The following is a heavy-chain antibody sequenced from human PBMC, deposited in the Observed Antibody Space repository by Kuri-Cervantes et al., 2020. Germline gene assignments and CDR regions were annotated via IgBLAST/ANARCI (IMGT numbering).Heavy chain of an antibody. J-gene: IGHJ4*02. V-gene: IGHV3-30*18. D-gene: IGHD3-3*01. Sequence: GESLKISCAASGFTFSSYAMSWVRQAPGKGLEWVAVISYDGSNKYYADSVKGRFTISRDNSKNTLYLQMNSLRAEDTAVYYCAKGSHRVIIDYWGQGTLVTVSS. CDR1: GFTFSSYA. CDR2: ISYDGSNK. CDR3: AKGSHRVIIDY.